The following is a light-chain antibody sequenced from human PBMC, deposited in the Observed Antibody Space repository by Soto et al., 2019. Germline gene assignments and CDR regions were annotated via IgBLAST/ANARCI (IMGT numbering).Light chain of an antibody. V-gene: IGLV1-40*01. CDR2: DNT. CDR3: QSYDSSLRGSV. J-gene: IGLJ1*01. Sequence: QSVLTQPPSVSGAPGQRVTISCTGSSSNIGAGYDVHWYQQLPGTAPKLLIYDNTNRPSGVPDRFSGSKSGTSASLAITGLQAEHEADYYCQSYDSSLRGSVFGSGTKLTVL. CDR1: SSNIGAGYD.